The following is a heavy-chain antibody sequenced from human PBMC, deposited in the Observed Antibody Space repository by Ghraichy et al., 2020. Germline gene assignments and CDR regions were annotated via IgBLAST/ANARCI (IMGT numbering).Heavy chain of an antibody. V-gene: IGHV3-23*01. CDR1: GFTFSSYA. J-gene: IGHJ6*02. CDR3: AKGEGEHQQKSYYYYYGMDV. D-gene: IGHD6-13*01. CDR2: ISGSGGST. Sequence: GGSLRLTCAASGFTFSSYAMNWVHQAPGKGLEWVSAISGSGGSTYYADSVKGRFTISRDNAKNTLYLQMNSLRAEDTAVYYCAKGEGEHQQKSYYYYYGMDVWGQGTTVTVSS.